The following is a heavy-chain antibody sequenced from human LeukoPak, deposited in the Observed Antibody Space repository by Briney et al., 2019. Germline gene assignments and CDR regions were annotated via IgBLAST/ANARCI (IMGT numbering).Heavy chain of an antibody. CDR3: ARKGPGYSLYYFDY. Sequence: SETLSLTCAVYGGSFSGYYWSWIRQPPGKGLEWIGEINHSGSTNYNPPLKSRVTISVDTSKNQSSLKLSSVTAADTAVYYCARKGPGYSLYYFDYWGQGTLVTVSS. CDR2: INHSGST. J-gene: IGHJ4*02. D-gene: IGHD1-1*01. V-gene: IGHV4-34*01. CDR1: GGSFSGYY.